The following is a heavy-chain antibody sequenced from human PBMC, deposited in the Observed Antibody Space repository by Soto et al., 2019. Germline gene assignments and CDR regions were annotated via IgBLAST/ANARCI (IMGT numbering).Heavy chain of an antibody. V-gene: IGHV3-33*01. Sequence: QVQLVESAGGVVQPVRSLRLSCASSGFTFSNNGMHWVRQAPGKGLEWVAVIWYDGSNEYYADSVKGRFTISRDNSKNTLYLQMNSLRVEDTAVYYCARDGGRGYAYYMDVWGKGATVTVSS. J-gene: IGHJ6*03. CDR2: IWYDGSNE. CDR1: GFTFSNNG. CDR3: ARDGGRGYAYYMDV. D-gene: IGHD3-16*01.